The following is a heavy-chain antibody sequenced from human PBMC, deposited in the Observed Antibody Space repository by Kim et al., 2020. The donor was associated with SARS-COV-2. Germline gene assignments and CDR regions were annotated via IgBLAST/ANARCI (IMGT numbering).Heavy chain of an antibody. V-gene: IGHV1-3*01. CDR2: INAGNGNT. Sequence: ASVKVSCKASGYTFTSYAMHWVRQAPGQRLEWMGWINAGNGNTKYSQKFQGRVTITRDTSASTAYMELSSLRSEDTAVYYCARAVFRGVRGVINWFDPWGQGTLVTVSS. CDR1: GYTFTSYA. D-gene: IGHD3-10*01. CDR3: ARAVFRGVRGVINWFDP. J-gene: IGHJ5*02.